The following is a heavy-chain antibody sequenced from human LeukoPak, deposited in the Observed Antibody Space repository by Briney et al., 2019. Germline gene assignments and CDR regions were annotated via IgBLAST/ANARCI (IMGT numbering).Heavy chain of an antibody. CDR1: GFTFSSYA. D-gene: IGHD1-14*01. Sequence: GGSLRLSCAASGFTFSSYAMSWVRQAPGKGLEWVSVIDSGGSTKFADSVKGRFTISRDNSNNTLYLQINSLRVEDTAMYYCARTEYNRAFDIWGQGTMVTVSS. V-gene: IGHV3-66*01. J-gene: IGHJ3*02. CDR3: ARTEYNRAFDI. CDR2: IDSGGST.